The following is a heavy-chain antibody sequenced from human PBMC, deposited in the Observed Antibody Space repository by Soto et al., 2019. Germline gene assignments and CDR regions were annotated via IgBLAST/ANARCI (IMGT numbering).Heavy chain of an antibody. D-gene: IGHD1-7*01. CDR2: MSGSSSTT. CDR1: GFTFSRYS. Sequence: GGSLRLSCAASGFTFSRYSMNWVRQAPGGGLEWVSSMSGSSSTTYYADSVRGRFTISRDRSKNTLYLQMSSLRAEDTALYYCAKNQERELPRVIDFWGQGTLVTVSS. J-gene: IGHJ4*02. CDR3: AKNQERELPRVIDF. V-gene: IGHV3-23*01.